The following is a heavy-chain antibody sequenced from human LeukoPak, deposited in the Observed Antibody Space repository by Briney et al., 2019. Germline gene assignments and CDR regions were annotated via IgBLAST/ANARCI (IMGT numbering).Heavy chain of an antibody. CDR2: INPSGGST. D-gene: IGHD2-2*02. Sequence: ASVKVSCKASGYTFTNYGISWVRQAPGQGLEWVGIINPSGGSTSYAQKFQGRVTMTRDTSTSTVYMELSSLRSEDTAVYYCARPGSRTVVPAAIGWFDPWGQGTLVTVSS. V-gene: IGHV1-46*01. J-gene: IGHJ5*02. CDR1: GYTFTNYG. CDR3: ARPGSRTVVPAAIGWFDP.